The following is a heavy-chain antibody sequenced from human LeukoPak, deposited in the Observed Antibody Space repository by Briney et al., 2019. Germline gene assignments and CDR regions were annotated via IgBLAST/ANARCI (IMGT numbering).Heavy chain of an antibody. CDR2: IYYSGST. CDR1: GASISSSSSY. J-gene: IGHJ6*03. Sequence: SETLSLTCTVSGASISSSSSYWGWIRQPPGKGLEWIGSIYYSGSTYYNPPLKSRVTISVDTSTNHFSLKLTSVTATDTAVYYCARTHAGSSGWNKDYYMDVWGKGTTVTVSS. CDR3: ARTHAGSSGWNKDYYMDV. V-gene: IGHV4-39*02. D-gene: IGHD6-19*01.